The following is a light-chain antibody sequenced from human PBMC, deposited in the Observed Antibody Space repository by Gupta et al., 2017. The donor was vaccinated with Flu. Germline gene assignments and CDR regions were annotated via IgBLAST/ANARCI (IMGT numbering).Light chain of an antibody. CDR2: KAS. CDR1: QSISIW. Sequence: DIKMTQSPSTLSASVGDRVTITCRANQSISIWLAWYQQKPGKAPKLLIYKASALESGVPSRFSGSGSGAEFTLTITGLQPDDFATYYCQQYNSYSYTFGQGTKLDIK. V-gene: IGKV1-5*03. CDR3: QQYNSYSYT. J-gene: IGKJ2*01.